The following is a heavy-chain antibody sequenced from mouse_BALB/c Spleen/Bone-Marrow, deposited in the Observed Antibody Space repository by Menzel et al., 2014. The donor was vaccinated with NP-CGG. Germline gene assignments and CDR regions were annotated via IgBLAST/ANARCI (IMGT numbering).Heavy chain of an antibody. CDR1: GYTFTSFS. J-gene: IGHJ3*01. CDR2: INPRNGVT. D-gene: IGHD4-1*01. V-gene: IGHV1S81*02. CDR3: SRVDWDEAY. Sequence: QVQPQQSGAELVKPGASVKLSCKASGYTFTSFSLYWVRQRPGQGLEWIGDINPRNGVTNFNERFKSKATLTVDKSSSTAYMQLSRLTSEDSAIYYRSRVDWDEAYWGQGTLVTVST.